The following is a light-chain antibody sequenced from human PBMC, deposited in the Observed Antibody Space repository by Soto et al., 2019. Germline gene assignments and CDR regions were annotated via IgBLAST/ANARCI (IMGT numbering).Light chain of an antibody. Sequence: ILMTQSPATLSVSPGERATLSCRASQSVSNNLAWYQQKPGQAPRLLIYDASTRATGIPARFSGSGSGTDFTLTISGLQSEDFAVYYCQQYHNWPPWTFGQGTKVEIK. CDR2: DAS. CDR3: QQYHNWPPWT. V-gene: IGKV3-15*01. J-gene: IGKJ1*01. CDR1: QSVSNN.